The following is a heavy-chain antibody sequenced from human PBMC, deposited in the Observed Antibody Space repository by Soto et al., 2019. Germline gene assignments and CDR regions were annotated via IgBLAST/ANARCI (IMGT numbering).Heavy chain of an antibody. Sequence: EVQLVESGGGLVQPGRSLRLSCAASGFTFDDYAMHWVRQAPGKGLEWVSGISWNSGSIGYADSVKGQFTISRDNAKNSLYLQMNSLRAEDTALYYCAKGPRGSSDYFDYWGQGTLVTVSS. CDR3: AKGPRGSSDYFDY. CDR2: ISWNSGSI. D-gene: IGHD1-26*01. J-gene: IGHJ4*02. CDR1: GFTFDDYA. V-gene: IGHV3-9*01.